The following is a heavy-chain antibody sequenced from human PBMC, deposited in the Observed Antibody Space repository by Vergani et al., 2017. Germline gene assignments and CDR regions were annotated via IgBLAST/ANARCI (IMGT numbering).Heavy chain of an antibody. V-gene: IGHV4-30-4*01. CDR2: IYYSGST. CDR1: GGSISSGDYY. CDR3: AGEGHPMVRGAPGEFDY. J-gene: IGHJ4*02. D-gene: IGHD3-10*01. Sequence: QVQLQESGPGLVKPSQTLSLTCTVSGGSISSGDYYWSWIRQPPGKGLEWSGYIYYSGSTYYNPSLKSRVTISVDTSKNQFSLKLSSVTAADTAVYYCAGEGHPMVRGAPGEFDYWGQGTLVTVSS.